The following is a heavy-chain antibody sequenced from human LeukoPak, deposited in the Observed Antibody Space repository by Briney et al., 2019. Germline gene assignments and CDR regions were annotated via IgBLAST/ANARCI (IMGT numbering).Heavy chain of an antibody. D-gene: IGHD2-2*01. CDR3: ARVCSSGSCYFLFDY. CDR1: GGSFSGYY. CDR2: INHSGST. V-gene: IGHV4-34*01. J-gene: IGHJ4*02. Sequence: SETLSLTCAVYGGSFSGYYWSWIRQPPGKGLEWIGEINHSGSTNYNPSLKSRVTISVDTSKNQFSLNLTSVTAADTAVYYCARVCSSGSCYFLFDYWGQGTLVTVSS.